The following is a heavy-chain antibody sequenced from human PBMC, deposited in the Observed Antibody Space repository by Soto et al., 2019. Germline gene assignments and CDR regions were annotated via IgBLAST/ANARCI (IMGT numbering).Heavy chain of an antibody. Sequence: EVQLLESGGGLVQPGVSLRLSCEASVFSFSNYALSWVRQSPGKGLEWVSTFSAGGRAYYADSVKGRLTIAKDTSKNTLHRQASSLRAEDTAVYYCAKESMPEHYGDTLFDYWGQGTRVTVSS. D-gene: IGHD4-17*01. J-gene: IGHJ4*02. V-gene: IGHV3-23*01. CDR1: VFSFSNYA. CDR3: AKESMPEHYGDTLFDY. CDR2: FSAGGRA.